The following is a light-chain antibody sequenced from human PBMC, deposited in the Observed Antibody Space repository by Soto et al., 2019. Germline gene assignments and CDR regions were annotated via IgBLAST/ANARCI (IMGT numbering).Light chain of an antibody. CDR3: SSYTSSSTRAV. Sequence: QSVLTQPASVSGSPGQSITISCTGTSSDVGGYNYVSWYQQHPGKAPKLMIYDVSNRPSGVSNRFSGSKSGNTASLTISVLQAEDEADYYCSSYTSSSTRAVFGGGTQLTVL. J-gene: IGLJ7*01. CDR2: DVS. V-gene: IGLV2-14*01. CDR1: SSDVGGYNY.